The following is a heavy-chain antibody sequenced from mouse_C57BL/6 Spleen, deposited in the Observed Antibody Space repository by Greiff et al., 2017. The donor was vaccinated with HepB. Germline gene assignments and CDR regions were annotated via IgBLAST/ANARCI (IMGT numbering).Heavy chain of an antibody. CDR3: TTEGTTVVAPFAY. D-gene: IGHD1-1*01. V-gene: IGHV14-4*01. J-gene: IGHJ3*01. CDR1: GFNIKDDY. Sequence: EVQLQQSGAELVRPGASVKLSCTASGFNIKDDYMHWVKQRPEQGLEWIGWIDPENGDTEYASKFQGQATITADTSSNTAYLQLSSLTSEDTAVYYCTTEGTTVVAPFAYWGQGTLVTVSA. CDR2: IDPENGDT.